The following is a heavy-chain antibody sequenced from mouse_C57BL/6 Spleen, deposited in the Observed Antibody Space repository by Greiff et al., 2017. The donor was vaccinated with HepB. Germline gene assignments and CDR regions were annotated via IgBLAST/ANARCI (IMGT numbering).Heavy chain of an antibody. CDR3: TRDLAY. V-gene: IGHV14-4*01. D-gene: IGHD3-3*01. CDR2: IDPENGDT. Sequence: EVQLQQSGAELVRPGASVKLSCTASGFNIKDDYMHWVKQRPEQGLEWIGWIDPENGDTEYAPKFQGKATMTVDTSSNTAYLQLSSLTSGDTAIYYCTRDLAYWGQGTLVTVSA. CDR1: GFNIKDDY. J-gene: IGHJ3*01.